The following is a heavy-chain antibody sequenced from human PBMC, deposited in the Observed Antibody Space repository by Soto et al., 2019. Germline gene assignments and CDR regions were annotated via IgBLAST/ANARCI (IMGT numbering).Heavy chain of an antibody. CDR2: IYWDDDK. CDR3: ARLTRGVYDLDRLWEKFDY. V-gene: IGHV2-5*02. CDR1: GFSLSTNGMG. Sequence: QITVKESGLTLVKPTETLTLTCTFSGFSLSTNGMGVGWIRQPPGKALEWLALIYWDDDKRYSPSLRIRLTIIKDTSKNQVDLTMTNMEPVDTATYYCARLTRGVYDLDRLWEKFDYWGQGTLVTVSS. J-gene: IGHJ4*02. D-gene: IGHD5-12*01.